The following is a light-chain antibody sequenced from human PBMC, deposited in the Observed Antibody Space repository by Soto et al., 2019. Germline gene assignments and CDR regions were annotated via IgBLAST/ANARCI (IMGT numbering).Light chain of an antibody. J-gene: IGLJ1*01. CDR1: SSNIGNNY. Sequence: QSVLTQPPSASGTPGQRVTVSCSGTSSNIGNNYVFWYQQLPGTAATLLIYRNDQRPSGVSARFSGSKSGTSASLAISGLRSQDGADYYCASWDDSLSGSYVFGPGTKLTVL. CDR3: ASWDDSLSGSYV. V-gene: IGLV1-47*01. CDR2: RND.